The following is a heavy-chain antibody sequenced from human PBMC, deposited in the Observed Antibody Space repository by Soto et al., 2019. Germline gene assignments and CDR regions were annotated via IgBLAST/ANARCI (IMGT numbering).Heavy chain of an antibody. CDR3: ARKDYYASGIYHFDY. CDR2: INAANGNT. Sequence: XSVKVSAKAYVYTVTRYAMHMVRHAPGQRLEWMGWINAANGNTGYSQKFQGRVTITRDISASTAYMELSSLTSEDTGVYYCARKDYYASGIYHFDYWGQGTLVTVSS. J-gene: IGHJ4*02. D-gene: IGHD3-10*01. V-gene: IGHV1-3*01. CDR1: VYTVTRYA.